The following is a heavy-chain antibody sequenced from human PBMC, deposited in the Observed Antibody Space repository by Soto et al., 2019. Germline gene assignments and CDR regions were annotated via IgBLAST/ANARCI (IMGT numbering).Heavy chain of an antibody. Sequence: PGGSLRLSCTASELTFINFAMHWVRQAPGKGLEWVAVISYDGSNKYYADSVKGRFTISRDNAKNSLYLQMNSLRDEDTAVYYCARDEIQIWSFVGSFDYWGQGTLVTVSS. D-gene: IGHD5-18*01. CDR1: ELTFINFA. J-gene: IGHJ4*02. CDR2: ISYDGSNK. CDR3: ARDEIQIWSFVGSFDY. V-gene: IGHV3-30-3*01.